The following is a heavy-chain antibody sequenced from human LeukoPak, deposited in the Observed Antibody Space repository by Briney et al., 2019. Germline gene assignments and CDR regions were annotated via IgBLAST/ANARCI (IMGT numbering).Heavy chain of an antibody. CDR2: IYYSGST. D-gene: IGHD5-12*01. CDR3: ARGATIFCWFDP. Sequence: SETLSLTCTVSGGSISSSSYYWGWIRQPPGKGLEWIGSIYYSGSTYYNPSLKSRVTISVDTSKNQFSLKLSSVTAADTAVYYCARGATIFCWFDPWGQGTLVTVSS. V-gene: IGHV4-39*07. CDR1: GGSISSSSYY. J-gene: IGHJ5*02.